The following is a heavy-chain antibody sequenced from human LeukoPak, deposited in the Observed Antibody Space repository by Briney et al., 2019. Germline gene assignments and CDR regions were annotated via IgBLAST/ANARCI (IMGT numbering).Heavy chain of an antibody. CDR3: ARDGNSGYDYSLFFYYYYYMDV. CDR1: GYTFTSYG. CDR2: ISAYNGNT. D-gene: IGHD5-12*01. V-gene: IGHV1-18*01. Sequence: GASVKVSCKASGYTFTSYGISWVRQAPGQGLEWMGWISAYNGNTNYAQKLQGRVTMTTDTSTSTAYMELRNLRSDDTAVYYCARDGNSGYDYSLFFYYYYYMDVWGKGTTVTISS. J-gene: IGHJ6*03.